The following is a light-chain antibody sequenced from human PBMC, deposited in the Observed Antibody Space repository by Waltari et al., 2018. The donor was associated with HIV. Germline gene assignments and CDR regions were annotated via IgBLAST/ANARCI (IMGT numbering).Light chain of an antibody. J-gene: IGLJ2*01. CDR3: QSYDSSHVV. CDR1: SSNIGAGYD. Sequence: QSVLTQPPPVSGAPGQRVTIPCPGSSSNIGAGYDVHWYQQLPGTALKHLSYGNSNRPAGVPDRFSGSKSGTSAALAITGLQAEDEADYYCQSYDSSHVVFGGGTKLTVL. V-gene: IGLV1-40*01. CDR2: GNS.